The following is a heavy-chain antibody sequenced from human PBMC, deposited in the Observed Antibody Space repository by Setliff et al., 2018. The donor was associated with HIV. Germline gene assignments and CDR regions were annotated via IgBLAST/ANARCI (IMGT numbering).Heavy chain of an antibody. D-gene: IGHD3-9*01. CDR3: ARGDITGYYVTLYWHFDL. J-gene: IGHJ2*01. CDR1: GFTFRSHA. CDR2: IYPDSNNI. Sequence: PGGSLRLSCAASGFTFRSHAMNWVRQAPGKGLEWVSHIYPDSNNIDYTDSVKGRFTISRDNAKNSLYLQMNSLRAEDTAVYYCARGDITGYYVTLYWHFDLWGRGTLVTVSS. V-gene: IGHV3-48*01.